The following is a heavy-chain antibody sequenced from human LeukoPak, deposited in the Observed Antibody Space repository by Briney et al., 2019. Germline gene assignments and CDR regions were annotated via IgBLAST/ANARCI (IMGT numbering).Heavy chain of an antibody. CDR3: AKAGYSGSYHFFDY. Sequence: PGRSLRLSCAASGFTFDDYAMHWVRQAPGKGLEWVSGISWNSGSIGYADSVKGQFTISRDNAKNSLYLQMNSLRAEDMALYYCAKAGYSGSYHFFDYWGQGTLVTVSS. D-gene: IGHD1-26*01. V-gene: IGHV3-9*03. CDR1: GFTFDDYA. CDR2: ISWNSGSI. J-gene: IGHJ4*02.